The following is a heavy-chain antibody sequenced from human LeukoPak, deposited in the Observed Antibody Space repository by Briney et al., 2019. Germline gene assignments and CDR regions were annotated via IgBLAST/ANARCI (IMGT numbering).Heavy chain of an antibody. D-gene: IGHD1-1*01. CDR1: GFTFSSYG. CDR3: AKDRGWYNDC. CDR2: ISDSGATT. J-gene: IGHJ4*02. V-gene: IGHV3-23*01. Sequence: GGSLRLSCAASGFTFSSYGMTWVRQAPGKGLEWASTISDSGATTWYADSVKGRFTISRDNSENTLSLQMNSLRAEDTAVYFCAKDRGWYNDCWGQGTLVTVSS.